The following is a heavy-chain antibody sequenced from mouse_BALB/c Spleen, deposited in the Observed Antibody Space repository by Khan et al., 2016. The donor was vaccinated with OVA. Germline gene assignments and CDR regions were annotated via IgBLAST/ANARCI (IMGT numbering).Heavy chain of an antibody. Sequence: DLVKPGSSVKLSCKASGYTFTSYWIIWIKQRPGQGLEWIGRIAPGSGSIYYNEMFKDKATLTVDTSSSTAYIQLNSLSSEDSAVSFCARAIGGKVPLDYWGQGTTLTVSS. V-gene: IGHV1S41*01. CDR1: GYTFTSYW. CDR2: IAPGSGSI. J-gene: IGHJ2*01. CDR3: ARAIGGKVPLDY. D-gene: IGHD1-1*02.